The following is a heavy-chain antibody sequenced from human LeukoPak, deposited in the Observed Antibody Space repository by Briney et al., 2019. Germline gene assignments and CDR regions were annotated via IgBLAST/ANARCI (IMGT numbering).Heavy chain of an antibody. CDR1: GFTFSSYA. Sequence: GGSLRLSCAASGFTFSSYAMHWVRQAPGKGLEWVSYISSSSSTIYYADSVKGRFTISRDNAKNSLYLQMNSLRAEDTAVYYCARVSTVTRDYWGQGTLVTVSS. J-gene: IGHJ4*02. D-gene: IGHD4-17*01. CDR3: ARVSTVTRDY. CDR2: ISSSSSTI. V-gene: IGHV3-48*04.